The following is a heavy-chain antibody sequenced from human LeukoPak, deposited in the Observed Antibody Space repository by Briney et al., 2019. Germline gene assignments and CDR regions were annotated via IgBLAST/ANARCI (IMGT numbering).Heavy chain of an antibody. Sequence: ASVKVSCKASGYTFTSYYMHWVRQAPGQGLEWMGIINPSGGSTSYAQKFQGRVTMTRDMSTSTVYMELSSLRSEDTAVYYCARAGGGELRFLEWLPQGHRNYYMDVWGKGTTVTVSS. V-gene: IGHV1-46*01. J-gene: IGHJ6*03. CDR2: INPSGGST. CDR3: ARAGGGELRFLEWLPQGHRNYYMDV. D-gene: IGHD3-3*01. CDR1: GYTFTSYY.